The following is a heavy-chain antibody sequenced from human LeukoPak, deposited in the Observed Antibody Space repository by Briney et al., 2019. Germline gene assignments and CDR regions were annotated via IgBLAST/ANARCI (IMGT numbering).Heavy chain of an antibody. D-gene: IGHD2-15*01. CDR2: INHSGST. CDR1: GGSFSGYY. Sequence: SETLSLTCAVYGGSFSGYYWSWIRQPPGKGLEWIGEINHSGSTNYNPSLKSRVTISVDTSKNQFSLKLSPVTAADTAVYYCASGGYYPPQKWCAPWGQGKLVTVSS. V-gene: IGHV4-34*01. CDR3: ASGGYYPPQKWCAP. J-gene: IGHJ5*02.